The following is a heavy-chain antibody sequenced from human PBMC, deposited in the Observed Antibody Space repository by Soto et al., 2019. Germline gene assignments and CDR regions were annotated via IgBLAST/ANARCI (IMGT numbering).Heavy chain of an antibody. CDR1: GYTFTDYD. J-gene: IGHJ5*02. D-gene: IGHD2-15*01. V-gene: IGHV1-8*01. CDR2: MSPNSGET. Sequence: GASVKVSCKTSGYTFTDYDINWVRQATGQGLEWIGWMSPNSGETGYAQKFQGRVTMTRSASLSTAYLELSSLRSEDTAVYYCARVAVAARPRWYNWFDPWGQGTLVTVSS. CDR3: ARVAVAARPRWYNWFDP.